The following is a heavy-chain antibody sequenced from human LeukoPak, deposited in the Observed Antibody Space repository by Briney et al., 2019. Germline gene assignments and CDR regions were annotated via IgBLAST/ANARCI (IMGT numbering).Heavy chain of an antibody. CDR2: INPNTGDT. V-gene: IGHV1-2*02. CDR1: GYTFTAYY. J-gene: IGHJ4*02. Sequence: ASVKVSCKSSGYTFTAYYIHWVRQAPGQGLEWMGWINPNTGDTNYAQKFQGRVTMTRDTSITTAYMDLSRLRYDDTALYYCVRSGVFDYWGQGTVVTVSS. CDR3: VRSGVFDY. D-gene: IGHD2-8*01.